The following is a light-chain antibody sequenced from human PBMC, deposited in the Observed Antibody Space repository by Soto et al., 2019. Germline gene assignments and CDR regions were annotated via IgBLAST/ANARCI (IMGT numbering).Light chain of an antibody. CDR2: LNSDGSH. Sequence: QLVLTQSPSASASLGASVKLTCTLSSGHSSYAIAWHQQQPEKGPRYLMKLNSDGSHSKGDGIPDRFSGSSSGAERYLTISSLQSEDEADYYCQTWGNGALWVFGGGTKLTVL. J-gene: IGLJ3*02. CDR1: SGHSSYA. CDR3: QTWGNGALWV. V-gene: IGLV4-69*01.